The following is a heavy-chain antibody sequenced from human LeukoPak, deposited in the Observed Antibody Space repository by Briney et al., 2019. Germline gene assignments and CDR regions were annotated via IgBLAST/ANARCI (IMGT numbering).Heavy chain of an antibody. CDR2: IYYSGNT. CDR1: GGSIGTYY. J-gene: IGHJ4*02. D-gene: IGHD5-12*01. Sequence: SETLSLTCSVSGGSIGTYYWSWIRQPPGKGLECIGYIYYSGNTNYNPSLKSRVTISVDTPKNQFSLKLNSVTAADTAVYYCARDRSTVAMARWGVFDYWGQGTLVTVSS. V-gene: IGHV4-59*01. CDR3: ARDRSTVAMARWGVFDY.